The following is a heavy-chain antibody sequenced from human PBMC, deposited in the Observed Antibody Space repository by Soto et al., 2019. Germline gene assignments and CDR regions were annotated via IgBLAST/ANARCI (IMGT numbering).Heavy chain of an antibody. J-gene: IGHJ4*02. CDR2: ISGSGDST. CDR3: AKGIYSYGYNSFNY. Sequence: GGSLRLSCAASGFTFSSYAMSWVRQAPGKGLEWVSAISGSGDSTYDADSVKGRFTISRDNSKNTLYLQMNSLRAEDTAVYYCAKGIYSYGYNSFNYWSQGTLVNVSS. V-gene: IGHV3-23*01. D-gene: IGHD5-18*01. CDR1: GFTFSSYA.